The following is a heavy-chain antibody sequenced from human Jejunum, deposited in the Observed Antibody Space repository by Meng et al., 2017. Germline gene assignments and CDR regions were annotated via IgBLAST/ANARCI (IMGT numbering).Heavy chain of an antibody. CDR3: ARGDYCSGDSCHSNYNDF. CDR2: IHSSGST. CDR1: GGSINNNY. J-gene: IGHJ4*02. V-gene: IGHV4-4*07. D-gene: IGHD2-15*01. Sequence: SETLSLTCTVSGGSINNNYWTWIRQPAGKGLEWLGRIHSSGSTNYNPSLESRVTMSVDTSKNQFCLKVNSVTAADTAVYYCARGDYCSGDSCHSNYNDFWGQGTLVTVSS.